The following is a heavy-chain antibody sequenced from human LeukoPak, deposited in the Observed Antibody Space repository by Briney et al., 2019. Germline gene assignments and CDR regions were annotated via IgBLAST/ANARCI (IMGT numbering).Heavy chain of an antibody. CDR3: ARSRESDYDFWSGHNYYYDLDV. J-gene: IGHJ6*03. CDR1: GYTFTGYY. D-gene: IGHD3-3*01. V-gene: IGHV1-2*02. Sequence: ASVKVSCKASGYTFTGYYMHWVRQAPGQGLEWMGGINPKSDVTKYAQKFQGRVTMTRDRSISTAYMELSRLRSDDTAVYYCARSRESDYDFWSGHNYYYDLDVWGEGTTVTVSS. CDR2: INPKSDVT.